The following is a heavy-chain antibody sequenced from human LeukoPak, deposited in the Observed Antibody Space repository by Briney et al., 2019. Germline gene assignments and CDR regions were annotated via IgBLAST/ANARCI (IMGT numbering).Heavy chain of an antibody. CDR1: GYTFTGYY. CDR3: ARELRDTAMAAIDY. CDR2: INPNSGGT. V-gene: IGHV1-2*02. Sequence: ASVKVSCKASGYTFTGYYMHWVRQAPGQGLEWMGWINPNSGGTNYAQKFQGRVTMTRDTSISTAYMELSRLRSDDTAVYYCARELRDTAMAAIDYWGQGTLVTVSS. J-gene: IGHJ4*02. D-gene: IGHD5-18*01.